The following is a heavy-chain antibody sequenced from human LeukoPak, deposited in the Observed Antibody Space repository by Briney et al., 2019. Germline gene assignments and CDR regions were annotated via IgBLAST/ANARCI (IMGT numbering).Heavy chain of an antibody. Sequence: PGGSLRLSCAASGLTFSDYYMTWFRQAPGKGLEWVSYISSSGSTIYYADSVKGRFTISRDNAKNSLYLQMNSLRAEDTAVYYCARVPDYDFWSGYLYYFDYWGQGTLVTVSS. CDR2: ISSSGSTI. J-gene: IGHJ4*02. D-gene: IGHD3-3*01. V-gene: IGHV3-11*04. CDR1: GLTFSDYY. CDR3: ARVPDYDFWSGYLYYFDY.